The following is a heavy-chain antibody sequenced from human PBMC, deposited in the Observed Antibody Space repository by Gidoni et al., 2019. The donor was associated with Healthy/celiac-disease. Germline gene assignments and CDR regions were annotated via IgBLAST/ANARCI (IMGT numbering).Heavy chain of an antibody. CDR2: IYYSGST. Sequence: QVQLQESGPGLVKPSETLSLTCTVSGGSIISYYWSWIRQPPGKGLEWIGYIYYSGSTNYNPPLKSRVTISVDTSKNQFSLKLSSVTAADTAVYYWARSNKQWLVPYDAFDIWGQGTMVTVSS. CDR1: GGSIISYY. V-gene: IGHV4-59*08. D-gene: IGHD6-19*01. CDR3: ARSNKQWLVPYDAFDI. J-gene: IGHJ3*02.